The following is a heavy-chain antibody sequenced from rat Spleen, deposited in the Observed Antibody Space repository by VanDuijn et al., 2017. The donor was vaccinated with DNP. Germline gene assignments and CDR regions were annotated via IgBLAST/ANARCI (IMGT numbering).Heavy chain of an antibody. D-gene: IGHD1-11*01. CDR3: AKDRDGGFAMDA. CDR2: ISYDGGST. J-gene: IGHJ4*01. CDR1: GFTFSDYY. V-gene: IGHV5-22*01. Sequence: EVQLVESGGGLVQPGRSLKLSCAASGFTFSDYYMAWVRQAPTKGLEWVAYISYDGGSTNYGDSVKGRFTISRDNAKRTLYLQMNSLRSEDMATYYCAKDRDGGFAMDAWGQGTSVTISS.